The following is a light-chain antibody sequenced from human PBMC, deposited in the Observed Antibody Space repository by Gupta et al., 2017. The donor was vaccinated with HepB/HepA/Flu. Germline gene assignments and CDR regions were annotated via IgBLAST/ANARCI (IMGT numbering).Light chain of an antibody. CDR3: SSYTTSSTYV. J-gene: IGLJ1*01. CDR1: SSDIGSYNR. Sequence: QSALTQPPSVSGSPGQSVTIYCTGTSSDIGSYNRAYWYQQSPGTAPKLIIYEVDNRPSGVPDRFSGSKSGNTASLTISGLQTEDEADYYCSSYTTSSTYVFGIGTKVTVL. V-gene: IGLV2-18*02. CDR2: EVD.